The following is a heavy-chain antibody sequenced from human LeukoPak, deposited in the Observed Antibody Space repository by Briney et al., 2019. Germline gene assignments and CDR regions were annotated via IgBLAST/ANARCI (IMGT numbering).Heavy chain of an antibody. V-gene: IGHV3-23*01. Sequence: PGGSLRLSCAASGFTFSSYAMSWVRQAPGKGLEWVSAISGSGGSTYYADSVKGRFTISRDNSKNTLYLQMNSLRAEDTAVYYCAKDHGSSVITIFGVGPYYFDYWGQGTLVTVSS. J-gene: IGHJ4*02. CDR1: GFTFSSYA. D-gene: IGHD3-3*01. CDR2: ISGSGGST. CDR3: AKDHGSSVITIFGVGPYYFDY.